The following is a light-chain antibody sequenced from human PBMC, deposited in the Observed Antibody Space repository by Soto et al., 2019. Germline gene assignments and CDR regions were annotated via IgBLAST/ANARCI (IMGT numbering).Light chain of an antibody. CDR3: QQYGSSLFT. CDR2: DAS. V-gene: IGKV3-20*01. CDR1: QSVSSSY. J-gene: IGKJ3*01. Sequence: EIVLTQSPGTLSLSPGERATLSCRASQSVSSSYLAWYQQKPGQAPRLLIYDASSRATGIPDRFSGSGSGTDFTLTISRLEPEDFAVYYCQQYGSSLFTFGPGTKVYIK.